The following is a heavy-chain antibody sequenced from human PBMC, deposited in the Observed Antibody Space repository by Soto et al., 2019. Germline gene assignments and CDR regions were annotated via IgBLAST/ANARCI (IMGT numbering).Heavy chain of an antibody. Sequence: SVKVSCKASGGTFSSYAISWVRQAPGQGLEWMGGIIPIFGTANYAQKFQGRVTITADESTSTAYMELSSLRSEDTAVYYCAKAVDTGMESIYYYYYGMDVWGQGTTVTVSS. J-gene: IGHJ6*02. CDR3: AKAVDTGMESIYYYYYGMDV. CDR1: GGTFSSYA. V-gene: IGHV1-69*13. CDR2: IIPIFGTA. D-gene: IGHD5-18*01.